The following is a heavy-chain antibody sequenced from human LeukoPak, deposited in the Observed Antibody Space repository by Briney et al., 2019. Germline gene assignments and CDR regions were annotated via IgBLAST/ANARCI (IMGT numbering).Heavy chain of an antibody. CDR1: GGSISSSSYY. CDR2: IYYSGST. D-gene: IGHD6-6*01. J-gene: IGHJ5*02. V-gene: IGHV4-39*07. Sequence: PSETLSLTCTVSGGSISSSSYYWGWIRQPPGKGLEWIGSIYYSGSTYYHPSLKSRVTISVDTSKNQFSLKLSSVTAADTAVYYCATLGGIAARRGWFDPWGQGTLVTVSS. CDR3: ATLGGIAARRGWFDP.